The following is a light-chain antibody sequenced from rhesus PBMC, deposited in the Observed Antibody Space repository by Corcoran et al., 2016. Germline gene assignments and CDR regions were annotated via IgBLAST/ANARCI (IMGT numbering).Light chain of an antibody. CDR3: CSYTTSSTFV. CDR2: AVT. CDR1: SSDIGGYNY. V-gene: IGLV2S7*01. J-gene: IGLJ6*01. Sequence: QSAPTQPPSVSGSPGQSVTISCTGTSSDIGGYNYVSWYQQHPGKAPKLMIYAVTKRPSGVSDRFSGSKSGNTASLTISGLQAEDETVYYCCSYTTSSTFVFGGGTKLTVL.